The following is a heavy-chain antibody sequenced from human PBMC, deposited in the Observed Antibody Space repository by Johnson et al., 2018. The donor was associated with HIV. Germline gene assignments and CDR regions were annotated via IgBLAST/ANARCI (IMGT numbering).Heavy chain of an antibody. CDR3: AGGVAVAFDI. V-gene: IGHV3-30*02. J-gene: IGHJ3*02. D-gene: IGHD6-19*01. Sequence: QVQLVESGGGLVKPGGSLRLSCAASRFTFSSYGMHWVRQAPGKGLEWVTFIRYDGSEKYFADSVKGRFTISRDNSKNTLYVQMNSLRAEDTAVYYCAGGVAVAFDIWGQGTMVTVSS. CDR1: RFTFSSYG. CDR2: IRYDGSEK.